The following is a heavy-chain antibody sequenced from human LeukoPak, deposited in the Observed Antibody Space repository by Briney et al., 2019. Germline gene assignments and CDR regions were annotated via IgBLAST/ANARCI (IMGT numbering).Heavy chain of an antibody. CDR2: IYHSGST. Sequence: SETLSPTCTVSGGSISSYYWSWIRQPPGKGLEWIGYIYHSGSTYYNPSLKSRVTISVDRSKNQFSLKLSSVTAADTAVYYCARVQLGITLFDYWGQGTLVTVSS. J-gene: IGHJ4*02. D-gene: IGHD7-27*01. CDR1: GGSISSYY. V-gene: IGHV4-59*12. CDR3: ARVQLGITLFDY.